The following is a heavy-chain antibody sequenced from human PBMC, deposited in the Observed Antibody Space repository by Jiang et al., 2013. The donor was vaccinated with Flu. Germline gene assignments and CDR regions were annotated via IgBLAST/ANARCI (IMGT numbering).Heavy chain of an antibody. D-gene: IGHD5-18*01. CDR1: GFTFSSYA. Sequence: VQLLESGGGLVQPGGSLRLSCAASGFTFSSYAMSWVRQAPGKGLEWVSAISGSGGSTYYADSVKGRFTISRDNSKNTLYLQMNSLRAEDTAVYYCAKDLWRGDTAMVWDYWGQGTLVTGLL. CDR2: ISGSGGST. V-gene: IGHV3-23*01. J-gene: IGHJ4*02. CDR3: AKDLWRGDTAMVWDY.